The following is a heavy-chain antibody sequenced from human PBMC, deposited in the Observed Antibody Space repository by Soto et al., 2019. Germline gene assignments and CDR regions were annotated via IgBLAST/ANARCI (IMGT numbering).Heavy chain of an antibody. Sequence: GGSLRLSCAASGFTFSSYAMSWVRQAPGKGLEWVSAISGSGGSTYYADSVKGRFTISRDNSKNTLYLQMNSLRAEDTAVYYCAKTRRFLEWLPSDYWGQGTLVTVSS. CDR2: ISGSGGST. J-gene: IGHJ4*02. V-gene: IGHV3-23*01. CDR3: AKTRRFLEWLPSDY. CDR1: GFTFSSYA. D-gene: IGHD3-3*01.